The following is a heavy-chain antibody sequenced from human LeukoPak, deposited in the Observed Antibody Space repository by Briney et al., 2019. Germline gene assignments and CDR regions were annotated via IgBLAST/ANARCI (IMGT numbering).Heavy chain of an antibody. D-gene: IGHD3-3*01. V-gene: IGHV1-69*06. CDR2: ILPIFGTA. CDR3: TRGKGFVGHFDF. J-gene: IGHJ4*02. Sequence: ASVKVSCKVSGGSFTNNAISWVRQAPGQGPEWMGRILPIFGTAECAERFQGRLTLTADKSTTTAYIELTSLKIEDTALYFCTRGKGFVGHFDFWGQGTLVTVSS. CDR1: GGSFTNNA.